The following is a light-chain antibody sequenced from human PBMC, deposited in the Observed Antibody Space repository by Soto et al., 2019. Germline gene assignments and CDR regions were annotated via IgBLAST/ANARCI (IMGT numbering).Light chain of an antibody. CDR1: SSDIGASTY. J-gene: IGLJ2*01. V-gene: IGLV2-8*01. Sequence: QSVLSQPPSASGSPGQSVTISCTGTSSDIGASTYVSWYQQYPGRAPNLIVYEITKRPSGVPARFSGSKSGNTASLTVSGLQADDEADYYCSSYAGNNNLVFGGGTKVTVL. CDR2: EIT. CDR3: SSYAGNNNLV.